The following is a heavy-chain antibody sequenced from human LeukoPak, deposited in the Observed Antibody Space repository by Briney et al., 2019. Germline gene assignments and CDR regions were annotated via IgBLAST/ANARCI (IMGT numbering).Heavy chain of an antibody. CDR2: VSGTGGST. CDR3: AKGGPRGYSYGYLDY. J-gene: IGHJ4*02. V-gene: IGHV3-23*01. D-gene: IGHD5-18*01. Sequence: GGSLRLSCAASGFTFSSYVMSWVRQAPGKGLEWVAAVSGTGGSTHYADSVKGRFTISRDNSKNTLFLQMNSLRAEDTALYYCAKGGPRGYSYGYLDYWGQGTLVTVSS. CDR1: GFTFSSYV.